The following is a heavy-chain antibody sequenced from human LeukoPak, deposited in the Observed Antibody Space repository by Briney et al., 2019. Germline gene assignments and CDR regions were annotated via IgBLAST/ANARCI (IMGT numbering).Heavy chain of an antibody. CDR1: GFTFSSYS. CDR3: ARESIIPGYSSKIDP. V-gene: IGHV3-21*01. J-gene: IGHJ5*02. D-gene: IGHD6-13*01. Sequence: GGSLRLSCAASGFTFSSYSMNWVRQAPGKGLEWVSSISSSSSYIFYADSVKGRFTISRDNAKNSLYLQMNSLRAEDTAVYYCARESIIPGYSSKIDPWGPGTLVSVFS. CDR2: ISSSSSYI.